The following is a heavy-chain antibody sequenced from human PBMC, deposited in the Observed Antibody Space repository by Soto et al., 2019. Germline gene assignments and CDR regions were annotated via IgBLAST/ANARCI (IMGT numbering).Heavy chain of an antibody. CDR3: ASQCLYYYGLDV. CDR1: GFPFSTYW. D-gene: IGHD6-19*01. V-gene: IGHV3-74*01. Sequence: VGSLRLCCADSGFPFSTYWMHWVRQAPGKGPVWVSRINNDGSTTRYADSVKGRFTISRDNAKNTLYLQMNSLRAEDTAVYYCASQCLYYYGLDVWGQGTTVTVSS. J-gene: IGHJ6*02. CDR2: INNDGSTT.